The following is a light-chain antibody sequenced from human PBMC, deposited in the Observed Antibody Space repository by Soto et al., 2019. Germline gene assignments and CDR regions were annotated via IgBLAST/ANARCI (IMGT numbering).Light chain of an antibody. J-gene: IGKJ2*01. V-gene: IGKV1-5*03. CDR1: QSISNW. CDR3: QQYNSYPYT. CDR2: KAS. Sequence: DIQMTQSPSTLSASVGDRGTITCRASQSISNWLAWYQQEPGKAPKLLIYKASSLESGVPSRFSGSGSGTEFTLTISSLQPDDFATYYCQQYNSYPYTFGQGTKLEIK.